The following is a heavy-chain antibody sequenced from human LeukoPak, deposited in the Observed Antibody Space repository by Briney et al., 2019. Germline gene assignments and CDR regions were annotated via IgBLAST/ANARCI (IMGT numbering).Heavy chain of an antibody. D-gene: IGHD6-19*01. V-gene: IGHV1-18*01. CDR3: ASTPYSSGWYYFDY. J-gene: IGHJ4*02. Sequence: ASVKVSCKASGYTFTSYGISWVRQAPGQGLEWMGWISAYNGNTNDAQKLQGRVTMTTDTSTSTAYMELRSLRSDDTAVYYCASTPYSSGWYYFDYWGQGTLVTVSS. CDR2: ISAYNGNT. CDR1: GYTFTSYG.